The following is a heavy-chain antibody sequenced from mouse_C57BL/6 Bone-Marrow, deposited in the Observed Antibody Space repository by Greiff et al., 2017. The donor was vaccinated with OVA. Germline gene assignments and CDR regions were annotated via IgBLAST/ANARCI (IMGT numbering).Heavy chain of an antibody. J-gene: IGHJ2*01. CDR1: GYSIPSGYY. D-gene: IGHD2-3*01. CDR3: ERGGDGYYADDY. V-gene: IGHV3-6*01. CDR2: ISYDGSN. Sequence: ESGPGLVKPSQSLSLTCSVTGYSIPSGYYWNWIRQFPGNKLEWMGYISYDGSNNYNPSLKNRISITRDTSKNQFFLKLNSLTTEDTATYYSERGGDGYYADDYWGQGTTLTVSS.